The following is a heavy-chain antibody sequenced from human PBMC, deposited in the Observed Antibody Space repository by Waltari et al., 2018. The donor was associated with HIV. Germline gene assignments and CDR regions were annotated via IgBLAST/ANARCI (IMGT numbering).Heavy chain of an antibody. D-gene: IGHD3-22*01. CDR2: IYYRWIT. V-gene: IGHV4-39*01. Sequence: QLQLQESGPGLVKPSETLSLTCTVSGGSISSSSYYWGWIRQPPGKGLEWIWRIYYRWITYYNPPLQGRVTISVSTSKNQFSLKLSSVTAADTAVYYCARHSLTYYYDSSGYSVAFDYWGQGTLVTVSS. J-gene: IGHJ4*02. CDR1: GGSISSSSYY. CDR3: ARHSLTYYYDSSGYSVAFDY.